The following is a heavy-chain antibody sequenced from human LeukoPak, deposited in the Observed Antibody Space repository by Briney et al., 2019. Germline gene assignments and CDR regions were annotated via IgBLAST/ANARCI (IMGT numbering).Heavy chain of an antibody. V-gene: IGHV1-8*03. CDR2: MNPNSGNT. CDR1: GYTFTSYD. D-gene: IGHD1-1*01. Sequence: GASVKVSCKASGYTFTSYDINWVRQAPGPGLEWMGWMNPNSGNTGNAQKFQGRVTITRNTSISTAYMELSSLRSEDTAVYCCASGDWNYVIYWGQGTLVTVSS. CDR3: ASGDWNYVIY. J-gene: IGHJ4*02.